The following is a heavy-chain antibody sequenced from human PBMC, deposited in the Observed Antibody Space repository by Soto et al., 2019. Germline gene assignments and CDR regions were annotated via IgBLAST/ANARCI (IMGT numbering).Heavy chain of an antibody. J-gene: IGHJ6*02. CDR2: ISYDGSNK. V-gene: IGHV3-30*18. CDR3: AKDLGRSLDPDV. D-gene: IGHD2-15*01. Sequence: GGSLRLSCAASGFTFSSYGMRWVRQAPGKGLEWVAVISYDGSNKYYADSVKGRFTISRDNSKNTLYLQMNSLRAEDTAVYYCAKDLGRSLDPDVWGQGTTVTVSS. CDR1: GFTFSSYG.